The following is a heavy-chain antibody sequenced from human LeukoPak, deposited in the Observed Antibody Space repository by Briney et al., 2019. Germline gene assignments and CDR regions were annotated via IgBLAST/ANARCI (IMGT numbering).Heavy chain of an antibody. Sequence: SQTLSLTCAISGDSVSSSSAAWSWIRQSPSRGLEWLGRTYYRSKWYNDYAVSVKSRITINPDTSKNQFSLQLNSVTPEDTAVYYCGRGFSEATPGAINYWGPGTLVTVSS. CDR1: GDSVSSSSAA. V-gene: IGHV6-1*01. J-gene: IGHJ4*02. D-gene: IGHD2-2*02. CDR3: GRGFSEATPGAINY. CDR2: TYYRSKWYN.